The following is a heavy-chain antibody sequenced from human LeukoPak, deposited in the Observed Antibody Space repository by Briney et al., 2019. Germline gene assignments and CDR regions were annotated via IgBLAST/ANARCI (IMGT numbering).Heavy chain of an antibody. CDR1: GGSISGSSYY. V-gene: IGHV4-39*01. D-gene: IGHD6-25*01. Sequence: PSETLSLTCTVSGGSISGSSYYWGWIRQPPGKGLEWIGSIYYSGSTYYNPSPKSRVTISVDTSKNQFSLKLSSVTAADTAVYYCASGQRDDGYLDFWGQGTLVTVSS. J-gene: IGHJ4*02. CDR2: IYYSGST. CDR3: ASGQRDDGYLDF.